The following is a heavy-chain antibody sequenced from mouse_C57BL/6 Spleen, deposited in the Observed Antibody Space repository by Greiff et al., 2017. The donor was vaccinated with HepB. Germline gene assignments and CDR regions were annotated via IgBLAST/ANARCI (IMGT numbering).Heavy chain of an antibody. CDR1: GYTFTSYW. CDR3: AREKVDQKGYDYFAY. CDR2: IDPNSGGT. Sequence: QVQLQQPGAELVKPGASVKLSCKASGYTFTSYWMHWVKQRPGRGLEWIGRIDPNSGGTKYNEKFKSKATLTVDKPSSTAYMQLSSMTSEDSAVYYCAREKVDQKGYDYFAYWGQGTLVTVSA. D-gene: IGHD2-4*01. J-gene: IGHJ3*01. V-gene: IGHV1-72*01.